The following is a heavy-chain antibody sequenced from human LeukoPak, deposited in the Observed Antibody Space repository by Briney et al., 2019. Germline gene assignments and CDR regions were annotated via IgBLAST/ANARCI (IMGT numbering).Heavy chain of an antibody. CDR1: GYTFTGYY. V-gene: IGHV1-2*02. Sequence: ASVKVSCKASGYTFTGYYMHWVRQAPGQGREWMGWINPNSGGRNYAQKFQGRVTMTRDTSISTAYMELSRLRSDDTAVYYCANTWIQLGGLDYWGQGTLVTVSS. J-gene: IGHJ4*02. D-gene: IGHD5-18*01. CDR2: INPNSGGR. CDR3: ANTWIQLGGLDY.